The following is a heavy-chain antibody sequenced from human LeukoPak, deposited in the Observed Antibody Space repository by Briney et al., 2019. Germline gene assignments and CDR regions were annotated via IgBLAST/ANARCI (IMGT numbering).Heavy chain of an antibody. J-gene: IGHJ4*02. Sequence: GASVKVSCKASGYTFKNYDINWVRQATGQGLEWMGWMNPNSGNTGFAQKFQDRASMTRDTSINTAYMELTSLRSGDTAVYYCARATPGGLHGYSFDYWGQGTVVTVYS. CDR1: GYTFKNYD. CDR2: MNPNSGNT. D-gene: IGHD5-24*01. V-gene: IGHV1-8*02. CDR3: ARATPGGLHGYSFDY.